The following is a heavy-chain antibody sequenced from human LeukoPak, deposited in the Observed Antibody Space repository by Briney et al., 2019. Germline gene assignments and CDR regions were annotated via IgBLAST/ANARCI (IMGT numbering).Heavy chain of an antibody. CDR3: ARPNGGNGYYFDY. V-gene: IGHV5-51*01. CDR2: INPGDSDT. J-gene: IGHJ4*02. D-gene: IGHD4-23*01. CDR1: GYKFPTYW. Sequence: GESLKISCKGSGYKFPTYWIAWVRQMPGKGLEWMAIINPGDSDTRYSPSFQGQVTISADKSISTAYLQWSSLKTSDTAMYYCARPNGGNGYYFDYWGQGTLVTVSS.